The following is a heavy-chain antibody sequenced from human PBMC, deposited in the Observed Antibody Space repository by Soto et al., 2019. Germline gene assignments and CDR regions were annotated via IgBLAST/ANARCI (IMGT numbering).Heavy chain of an antibody. V-gene: IGHV1-69*13. CDR3: ARRTYYDSGGHG. Sequence: SVKVSCKASGGTFSSYAISWVRQAPGQGLEWMGGIIPTLGSANYAQKFQGRVTITADESTSTAYMEMSGLRFEDTAMYYCARRTYYDSGGHGWGQGTLVTVSS. CDR1: GGTFSSYA. J-gene: IGHJ4*02. CDR2: IIPTLGSA. D-gene: IGHD3-22*01.